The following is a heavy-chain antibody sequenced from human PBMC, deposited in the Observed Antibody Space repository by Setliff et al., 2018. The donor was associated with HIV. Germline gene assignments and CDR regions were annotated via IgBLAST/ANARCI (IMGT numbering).Heavy chain of an antibody. V-gene: IGHV4-4*08. CDR2: IYTSGST. CDR3: ARVLNPSDAFDI. Sequence: SETLSLTCTVSGGSISSYSWSWIRQPPGKGLEWIGYIYTSGSTNYNPSLKSRVTISVDTSRSQFSLKLSSVTAADTAVYYCARVLNPSDAFDIWGQGTMVTVSS. CDR1: GGSISSYS. J-gene: IGHJ3*02.